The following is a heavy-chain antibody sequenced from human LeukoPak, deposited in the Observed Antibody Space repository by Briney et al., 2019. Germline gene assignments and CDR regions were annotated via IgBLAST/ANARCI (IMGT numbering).Heavy chain of an antibody. CDR1: GGTFSSYA. V-gene: IGHV1-69*05. CDR3: ARAGYYSSDRPLYVHNWFDP. CDR2: IIPIFGTA. D-gene: IGHD3-3*01. Sequence: SSVKVSCKASGGTFSSYAISWVRQAPGQGLEWMGGIIPIFGTANYAQKFQGRVTITTDESTSTAYMELSSLRSEDTAVYYCARAGYYSSDRPLYVHNWFDPWGQGTLVTVSS. J-gene: IGHJ5*02.